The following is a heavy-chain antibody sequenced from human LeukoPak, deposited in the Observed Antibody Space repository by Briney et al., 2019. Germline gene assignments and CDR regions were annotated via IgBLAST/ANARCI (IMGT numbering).Heavy chain of an antibody. CDR1: GITFSSYA. J-gene: IGHJ3*02. D-gene: IGHD3-10*01. CDR2: ISYDGSNK. V-gene: IGHV3-30-3*01. Sequence: GGSLRLSCAASGITFSSYAMHWVRQAPGKGLEWVAVISYDGSNKYYADSVKGRFTISRDNSKNTLYLQMNSLRAEDTAVYYCAREYRGSRWSDAFDIWGQGTMVTVSS. CDR3: AREYRGSRWSDAFDI.